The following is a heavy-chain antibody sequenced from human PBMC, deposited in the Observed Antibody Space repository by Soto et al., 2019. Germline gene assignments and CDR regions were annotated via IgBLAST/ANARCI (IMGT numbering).Heavy chain of an antibody. Sequence: ASVKVSCKASGYTFTGYYMHWVRRAPGQGLEWMGWINPNSGGTNYAQKFQGRVTMTRDTSISTAYMELSRLRSDDTAVYYCARVSSVFVVVDSNWFDPWGQGTLVTVSS. CDR3: ARVSSVFVVVDSNWFDP. CDR1: GYTFTGYY. CDR2: INPNSGGT. D-gene: IGHD2-15*01. V-gene: IGHV1-2*02. J-gene: IGHJ5*02.